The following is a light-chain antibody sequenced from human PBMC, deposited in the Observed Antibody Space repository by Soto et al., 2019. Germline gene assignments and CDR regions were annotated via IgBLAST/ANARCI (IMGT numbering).Light chain of an antibody. CDR3: QAYDYSMTAFV. Sequence: QSVLTQPPSVSGAPGQRVTISCTGNNSNLGGGYDVHWYQQLPGAAPKLVIFGNRNRPSGVPERFSGSKSGTSASLAITGLQAEDEADYYCQAYDYSMTAFVFGGGTKVTVL. J-gene: IGLJ3*02. V-gene: IGLV1-40*01. CDR2: GNR. CDR1: NSNLGGGYD.